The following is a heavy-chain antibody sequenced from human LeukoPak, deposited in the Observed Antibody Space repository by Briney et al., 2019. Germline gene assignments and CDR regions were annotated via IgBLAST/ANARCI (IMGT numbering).Heavy chain of an antibody. D-gene: IGHD1-26*01. CDR2: ISYDGGTK. Sequence: GRSLRLSCAASGFTFSSYGMHWVRQAPGKGLEWVAVISYDGGTKYYGDSVKGRFTISRDNSKNTLYLQMSSLRAEDTAVYYCAKEACSGSCVSDYFDYWGQGTLVTVSS. CDR1: GFTFSSYG. J-gene: IGHJ4*02. CDR3: AKEACSGSCVSDYFDY. V-gene: IGHV3-33*05.